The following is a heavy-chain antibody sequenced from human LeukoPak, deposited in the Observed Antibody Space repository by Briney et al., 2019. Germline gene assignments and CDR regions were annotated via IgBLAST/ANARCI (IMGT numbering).Heavy chain of an antibody. CDR1: GGSISSYY. V-gene: IGHV4-59*01. CDR2: IYYSGST. Sequence: KPSETLSLTCTVSGGSISSYYWSWIRQPPGKGLEWIGYIYYSGSTNYNPSLKSRVTISVDTSKNQFSLKLSSVTAADTAVYYCARGRRGASWWFDPWGQGTLVTVSS. D-gene: IGHD1-26*01. J-gene: IGHJ5*02. CDR3: ARGRRGASWWFDP.